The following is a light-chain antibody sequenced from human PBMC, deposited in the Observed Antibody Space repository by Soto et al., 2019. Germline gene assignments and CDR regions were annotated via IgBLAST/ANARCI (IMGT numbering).Light chain of an antibody. CDR3: CSYAGGYTLDV. Sequence: QSALTQPRSVSGSPGQSVAISCTGTSSDVGGYNYVSWYQQHPGKAPKLMIYDVNKRPPGVPDRFSGSKSGNTASLTISGLQAEDEADYYCCSYAGGYTLDVFGTGTKGTVL. CDR2: DVN. CDR1: SSDVGGYNY. J-gene: IGLJ1*01. V-gene: IGLV2-11*01.